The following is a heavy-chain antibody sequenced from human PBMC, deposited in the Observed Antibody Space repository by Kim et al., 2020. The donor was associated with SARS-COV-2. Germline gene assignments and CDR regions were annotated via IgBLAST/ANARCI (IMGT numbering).Heavy chain of an antibody. D-gene: IGHD3-10*01. CDR3: AREDYGTGSQAKADYHYYCMDV. V-gene: IGHV3-21*01. CDR1: GFTFSSYS. J-gene: IGHJ6*02. Sequence: GGSLRLSCAASGFTFSSYSMNWVRQAPGKGLEWVSFISSSSSYIYYADSVKGRFTISRDNAKNALYLQMNSLRAEDTAVYYCAREDYGTGSQAKADYHYYCMDVWGQGTPVTVSS. CDR2: ISSSSSYI.